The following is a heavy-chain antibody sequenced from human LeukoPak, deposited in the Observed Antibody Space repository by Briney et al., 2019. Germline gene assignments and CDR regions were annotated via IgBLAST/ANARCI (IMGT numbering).Heavy chain of an antibody. CDR1: GGSISSSNW. CDR3: AKSAYYDSSGFYREYYFDY. CDR2: ISGSGGST. Sequence: GTLSLTCAVSGGSISSSNWWSWVRQAPGKGLEWVSTISGSGGSTYYADSVKGRFTISRDNSKNTLHLQMNSLRAEDTAVYYCAKSAYYDSSGFYREYYFDYWGQGTLVTVSS. J-gene: IGHJ4*02. D-gene: IGHD3-22*01. V-gene: IGHV3-23*01.